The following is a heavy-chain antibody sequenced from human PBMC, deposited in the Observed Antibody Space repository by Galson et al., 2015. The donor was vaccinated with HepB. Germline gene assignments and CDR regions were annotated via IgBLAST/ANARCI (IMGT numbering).Heavy chain of an antibody. CDR3: ARGLEDWEPTLDY. CDR1: GFTFSSYA. J-gene: IGHJ4*02. Sequence: SLRLSCAASGFTFSSYAMHWVRQAPGKGLEWVAVVWYGANNNYYADSVKGRFTISRDNSKNTLYLQMNSLRAEDTTVYYCARGLEDWEPTLDYWGQGTLVTVSS. D-gene: IGHD3/OR15-3a*01. V-gene: IGHV3-33*01. CDR2: VWYGANNN.